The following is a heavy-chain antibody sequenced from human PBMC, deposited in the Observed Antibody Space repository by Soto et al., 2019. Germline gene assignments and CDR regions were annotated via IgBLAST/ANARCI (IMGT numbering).Heavy chain of an antibody. CDR1: GSIFTGYG. CDR3: ARDGFGGKTFRDYLEY. Sequence: QVHLVESGGGVAQPGRSLRLSCAASGSIFTGYGMHWVRQAPGKGLEWVAVIWFDGSNKYYADSVKGRFTISRDNSKNMLYVQMYSLRVDDTAVYYCARDGFGGKTFRDYLEYWGQGSLVTVSS. J-gene: IGHJ4*02. V-gene: IGHV3-33*01. D-gene: IGHD3-16*01. CDR2: IWFDGSNK.